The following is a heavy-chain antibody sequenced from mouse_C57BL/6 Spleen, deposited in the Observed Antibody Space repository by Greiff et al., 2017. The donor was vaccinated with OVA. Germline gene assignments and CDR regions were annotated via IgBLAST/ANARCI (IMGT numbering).Heavy chain of an antibody. J-gene: IGHJ2*01. CDR3: AKNYGSSSLYYFDY. CDR1: GFSLTSYG. Sequence: QVQLQQSGPGLVQPSQSLSITCTVSGFSLTSYGVHWVRQSPGKGLEWLGVIWRGGSTDYNAAFMSRLSITKDNSKSQVFFKMNSLQADDTAIYYCAKNYGSSSLYYFDYWGQGTTLTVSS. D-gene: IGHD1-1*01. V-gene: IGHV2-5*01. CDR2: IWRGGST.